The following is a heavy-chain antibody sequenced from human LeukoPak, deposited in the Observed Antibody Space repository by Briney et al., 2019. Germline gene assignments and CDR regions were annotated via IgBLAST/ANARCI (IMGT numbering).Heavy chain of an antibody. CDR1: GGSISSYY. CDR3: ARVVHGAFDI. D-gene: IGHD6-6*01. J-gene: IGHJ3*02. Sequence: SETLSLTCTVSGGSISSYYWSWIRQPPGKGLEWIGYIYYSGSTNYNPSLKSRVTISVDTSKNQFSLKLSSVTAADTAVYYCARVVHGAFDIWGQGTMVTVSS. V-gene: IGHV4-59*01. CDR2: IYYSGST.